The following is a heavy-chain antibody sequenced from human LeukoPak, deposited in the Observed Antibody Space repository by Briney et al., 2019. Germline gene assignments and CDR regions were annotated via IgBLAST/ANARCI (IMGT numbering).Heavy chain of an antibody. CDR3: SVHSYGYKDHY. CDR1: GYTFTSYY. V-gene: IGHV1-46*01. J-gene: IGHJ4*02. Sequence: ASVKVSCKASGYTFTSYYMHWVRQAPGQGLEWMGIINPSGGSTSYAQKFQGRVTMTRDTSTSTVYMELSSLRSEDTAVYYCSVHSYGYKDHYWGQGPLVTVSS. CDR2: INPSGGST. D-gene: IGHD5-18*01.